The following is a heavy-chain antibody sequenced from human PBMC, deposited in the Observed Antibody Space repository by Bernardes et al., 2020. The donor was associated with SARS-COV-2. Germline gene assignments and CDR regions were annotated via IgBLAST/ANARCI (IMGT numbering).Heavy chain of an antibody. CDR3: AAAERDSKRNMDA. CDR1: GGTFRNYT. Sequence: KASGGTFRNYTFTWVRQAPGQELEWMGRFIPPLGITTYAQKFQGRVTITADKSTSTAYMELSSLRSEDTAIYYCAAAERDSKRNMDAWGQGTTVTASS. D-gene: IGHD4-4*01. CDR2: FIPPLGIT. V-gene: IGHV1-69*02. J-gene: IGHJ6*02.